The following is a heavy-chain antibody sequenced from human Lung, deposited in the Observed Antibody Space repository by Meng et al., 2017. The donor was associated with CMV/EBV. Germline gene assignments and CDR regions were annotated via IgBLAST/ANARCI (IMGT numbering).Heavy chain of an antibody. Sequence: SQTXSLTXTVSSGSVSSDSYYWSWIRQPPGKGLEWIAYIYDNWSTNYHPSLKSRVTISVDTSKNQFSLKLTSVTAADTAVYYCARGSPGEYYTNSRGYFYFDNGXQGTXVTVSS. D-gene: IGHD3-22*01. CDR1: SGSVSSDSYY. J-gene: IGHJ4*02. CDR2: IYDNWST. CDR3: ARGSPGEYYTNSRGYFYFDN. V-gene: IGHV4-61*01.